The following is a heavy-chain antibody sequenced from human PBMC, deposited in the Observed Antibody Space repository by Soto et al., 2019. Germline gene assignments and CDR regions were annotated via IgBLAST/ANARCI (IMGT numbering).Heavy chain of an antibody. Sequence: EVQLLESGGGLVQPGGSLRLSCAASGFSFGGYGMSWVRQAPGQGLEWVSGISGSGATTYYSDSVRGRFTISRDNSKNTLYLQMSSLRAEDTAVYFCAKASKGYTGYDLDYWGQGTLVAVSP. CDR1: GFSFGGYG. CDR2: ISGSGATT. CDR3: AKASKGYTGYDLDY. J-gene: IGHJ4*02. D-gene: IGHD5-12*01. V-gene: IGHV3-23*01.